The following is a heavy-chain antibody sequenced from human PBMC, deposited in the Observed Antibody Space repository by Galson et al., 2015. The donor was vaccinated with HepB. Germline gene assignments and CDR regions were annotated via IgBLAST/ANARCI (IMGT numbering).Heavy chain of an antibody. CDR1: GYAFTSYT. D-gene: IGHD1-14*01. CDR2: INAGNGNT. Sequence: SVKVSCKASGYAFTSYTMQWVRQAPGQRLEWMAWINAGNGNTEYSQKFQGRVTITMDTSASTAYMELSSLSSEDTAVYYCASLIHTGREPTPYCYFDLWGRGTPVTVSS. V-gene: IGHV1-3*01. J-gene: IGHJ2*01. CDR3: ASLIHTGREPTPYCYFDL.